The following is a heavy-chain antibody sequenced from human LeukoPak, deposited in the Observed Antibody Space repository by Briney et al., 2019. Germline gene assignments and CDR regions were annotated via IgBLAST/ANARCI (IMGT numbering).Heavy chain of an antibody. CDR2: IYTSGST. CDR1: GGSISSGSYY. CDR3: ARDDYGGDYAFDI. V-gene: IGHV4-61*02. D-gene: IGHD4-23*01. J-gene: IGHJ3*02. Sequence: SQTLSLTCTVSGGSISSGSYYWSWIRQPAGKGLGWIGRIYTSGSTNYNPSLKSRVTISVDTSKNQFSLKLSSVTAADTAVYYCARDDYGGDYAFDIWGQGTMVTVSS.